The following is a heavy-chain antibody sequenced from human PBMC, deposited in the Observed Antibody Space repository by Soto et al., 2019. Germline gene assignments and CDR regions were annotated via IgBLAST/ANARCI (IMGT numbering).Heavy chain of an antibody. CDR2: ISSNGGST. Sequence: EVQLVESGGGLVQPGGSLRLSCAASGFTFSSYAMHWVRQAPGKGLEYVSAISSNGGSTYYANSVKGRFTISRDNSKNTLYLQMGSLRAEAMAVYYCARGRYCSSTSCPDFQHWGQGTLVTVS. D-gene: IGHD2-2*01. CDR3: ARGRYCSSTSCPDFQH. V-gene: IGHV3-64*01. CDR1: GFTFSSYA. J-gene: IGHJ1*01.